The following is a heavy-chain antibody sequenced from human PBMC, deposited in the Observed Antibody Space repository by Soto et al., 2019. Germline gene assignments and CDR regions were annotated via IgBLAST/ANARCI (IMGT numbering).Heavy chain of an antibody. CDR1: GGTFSTYA. V-gene: IGHV1-69*01. J-gene: IGHJ6*02. D-gene: IGHD5-18*01. CDR2: IIPIFGTA. Sequence: QVQLVQSGAEVKKPGSSVKVSCKASGGTFSTYAISWVRQAPGQGLEWMGGIIPIFGTANYAQKFQGRVTITADESTSTAYMELNSLRSEDTAVYFCARARGYSYSPYYYYYGLDVWGQGTTVTVSS. CDR3: ARARGYSYSPYYYYYGLDV.